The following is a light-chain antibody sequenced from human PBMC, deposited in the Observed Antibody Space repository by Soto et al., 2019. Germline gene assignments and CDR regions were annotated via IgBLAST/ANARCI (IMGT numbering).Light chain of an antibody. V-gene: IGKV3-15*01. Sequence: EIVMTQSPTTQSVSPGERATLSCRASQSVSSNLAWYQQKPGQAPRLLIYGASTRATGIPARFSGSASGTEFTLTISSLQSEDFAVYYCQQYNNWPPTFGQGTKVDI. CDR1: QSVSSN. J-gene: IGKJ1*01. CDR3: QQYNNWPPT. CDR2: GAS.